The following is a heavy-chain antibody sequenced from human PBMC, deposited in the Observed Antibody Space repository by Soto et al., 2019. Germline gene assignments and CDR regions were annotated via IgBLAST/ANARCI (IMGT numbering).Heavy chain of an antibody. D-gene: IGHD2-2*01. J-gene: IGHJ6*02. CDR3: ARSQGSSTSLELYYYYYYGMDV. CDR2: IIPIPGTA. CDR1: GGTFSSYA. V-gene: IGHV1-69*01. Sequence: QVQLVQSGAEVKKPGSSVKVSCKASGGTFSSYAISWVRQAPGQGLEWMGGIIPIPGTANYAQKFQGRVTITADESTNTAYMELSSLRSEDTAVYYCARSQGSSTSLELYYYYYYGMDVWGQGTTVTVSS.